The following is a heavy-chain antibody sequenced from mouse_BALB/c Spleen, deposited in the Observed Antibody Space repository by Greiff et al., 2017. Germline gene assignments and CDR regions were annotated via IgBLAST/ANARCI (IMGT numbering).Heavy chain of an antibody. D-gene: IGHD1-1*01. J-gene: IGHJ4*01. Sequence: EVQLQQSGGGLVQPGGSRKLSCAASGFTFSSFGMHWVRQAPEKGLEWVAYISSGSSTIYYADTVKGRFTISRDNPKNTLFLQMTSLRSEDTAMYYCARSITTVVDYYAMDYWGQGTSVTVSS. CDR1: GFTFSSFG. CDR2: ISSGSSTI. V-gene: IGHV5-17*02. CDR3: ARSITTVVDYYAMDY.